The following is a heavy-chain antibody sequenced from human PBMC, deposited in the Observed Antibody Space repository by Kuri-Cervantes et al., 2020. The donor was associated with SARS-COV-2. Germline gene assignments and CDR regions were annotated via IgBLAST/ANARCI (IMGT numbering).Heavy chain of an antibody. J-gene: IGHJ4*02. CDR2: IYYSGST. CDR1: GGSISSSSYC. D-gene: IGHD6-19*01. CDR3: ARGARIAVAGTKLDY. Sequence: SETLSLTCTVSGGSISSSSYCWGWIRQPPGKGLEWIGSIYYSGSTYYNPSLKSRVTISVDTSKNQFSLKLSSVTAADTAVYYCARGARIAVAGTKLDYWGQGTLVTVSS. V-gene: IGHV4-39*01.